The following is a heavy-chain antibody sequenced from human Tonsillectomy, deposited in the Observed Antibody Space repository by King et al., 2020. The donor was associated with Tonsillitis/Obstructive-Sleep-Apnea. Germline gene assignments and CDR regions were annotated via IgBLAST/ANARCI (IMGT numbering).Heavy chain of an antibody. V-gene: IGHV3-21*01. CDR1: GFTFNNYT. D-gene: IGHD2-2*01. CDR2: ISSRSSYI. J-gene: IGHJ4*02. CDR3: ARGTTLDY. Sequence: VQLVESGGGLVKPGGSLRLSCAASGFTFNNYTINWVRQAPGKGLERVSCISSRSSYIHYADSVKGRFTISRDNGKNSLFLQMNSLRTEDTAVYYCARGTTLDYWGQGTLVTVSS.